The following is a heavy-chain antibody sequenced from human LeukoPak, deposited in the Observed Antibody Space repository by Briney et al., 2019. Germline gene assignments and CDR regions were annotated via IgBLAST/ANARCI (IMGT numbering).Heavy chain of an antibody. Sequence: PSETLSLTCTVSGGSISSGDYYWSWIRQPPGKGLEWIGYIYYSGSTYYNPSLKSRVTISVDTSKNQFSLKLSSVTAADTAVYYCARAYHYYYYYYYMDVWGKGTTVTVSS. J-gene: IGHJ6*03. CDR2: IYYSGST. D-gene: IGHD3-22*01. V-gene: IGHV4-30-4*08. CDR3: ARAYHYYYYYYYMDV. CDR1: GGSISSGDYY.